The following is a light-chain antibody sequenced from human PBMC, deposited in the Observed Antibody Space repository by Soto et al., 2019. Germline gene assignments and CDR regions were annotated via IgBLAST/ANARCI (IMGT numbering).Light chain of an antibody. CDR1: QSISSW. CDR2: DAS. J-gene: IGKJ1*01. CDR3: QQYSSYWT. V-gene: IGKV1-5*01. Sequence: DIQMTQSPSTLSASVGDRVTITCRASQSISSWLAWYQQKPGKAPKFLIYDASNLESGVPSRFSGSGSGTEFTLTISSLQPDDFATYYCQQYSSYWTFXQGTKVDIK.